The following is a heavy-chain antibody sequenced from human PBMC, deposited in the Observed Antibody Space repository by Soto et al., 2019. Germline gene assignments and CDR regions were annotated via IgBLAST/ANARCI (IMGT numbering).Heavy chain of an antibody. V-gene: IGHV4-59*01. J-gene: IGHJ5*02. D-gene: IGHD6-13*01. Sequence: SETLSLTCTVSGGSISSYYWSWIRQPPGKGLEWIGYIYYSGSTNYNPSLKSRVTISVDTSKNQFSLKLSSVTAADTAVYYCARGRSRGIAAAGYWFDPGGQGTLVTV. CDR3: ARGRSRGIAAAGYWFDP. CDR2: IYYSGST. CDR1: GGSISSYY.